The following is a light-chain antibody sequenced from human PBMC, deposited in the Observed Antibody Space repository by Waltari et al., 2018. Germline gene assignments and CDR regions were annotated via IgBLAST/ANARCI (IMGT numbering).Light chain of an antibody. CDR2: GAS. CDR1: QSIRNN. CDR3: HHYNKRPPSYT. J-gene: IGKJ2*01. V-gene: IGKV3-15*01. Sequence: EIVMTQSPVTLSVSPGERVTLPCRASQSIRNNLAWYQQKAGQPPRLPIYGASTRAPGLPARFSGSGSGTEFALTISSLQPEDFAVYYCHHYNKRPPSYTFGQGTRLEIK.